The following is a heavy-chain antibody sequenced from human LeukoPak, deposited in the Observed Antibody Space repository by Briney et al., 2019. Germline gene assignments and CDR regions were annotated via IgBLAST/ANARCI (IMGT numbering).Heavy chain of an antibody. V-gene: IGHV1-2*02. D-gene: IGHD6-13*01. CDR1: GYTFTVHY. CDR2: VSPFNGAT. J-gene: IGHJ6*03. CDR3: AKAAAGSQHSYYYYYYLDV. Sequence: ASVKVSCKASGYTFTVHYIHWLRQAPGQGLEWMGWVSPFNGATKYAQKFQGRVTMTRDTSISTAYMELSRLRSDDTAVYYCAKAAAGSQHSYYYYYYLDVWGTGTTVTISS.